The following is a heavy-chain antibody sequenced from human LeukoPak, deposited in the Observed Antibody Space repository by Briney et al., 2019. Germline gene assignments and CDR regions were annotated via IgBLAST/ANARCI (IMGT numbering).Heavy chain of an antibody. CDR2: ISSSGSTI. J-gene: IGHJ4*02. CDR1: GFTVSSSY. V-gene: IGHV3-11*01. Sequence: GGSLRLSCAASGFTVSSSYMSWIRQAPGKGLEWVSYISSSGSTIYYADSVKGRFTISRDNAKNSLYLQMNSLRAEDTAVYYCARSKVGATKLDYWGQGTLVTVSS. CDR3: ARSKVGATKLDY. D-gene: IGHD1-26*01.